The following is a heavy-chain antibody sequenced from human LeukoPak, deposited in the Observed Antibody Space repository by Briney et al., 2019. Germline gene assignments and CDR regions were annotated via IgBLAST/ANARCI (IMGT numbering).Heavy chain of an antibody. V-gene: IGHV3-7*01. CDR2: IKRDGSAK. J-gene: IGHJ3*02. Sequence: GGSLGLSCAASGFMFSSSWMTWVRQAPGKGLEWVANIKRDGSAKNYVDSVKGRFTISRDNAKNSLYLQMNSLRAEDTAVYFCARDFNPYCGGNCHFDALDIWGQGTMVTVSS. CDR1: GFMFSSSW. CDR3: ARDFNPYCGGNCHFDALDI. D-gene: IGHD2-21*01.